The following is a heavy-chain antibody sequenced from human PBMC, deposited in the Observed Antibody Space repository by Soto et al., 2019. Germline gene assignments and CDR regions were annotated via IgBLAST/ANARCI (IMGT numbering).Heavy chain of an antibody. D-gene: IGHD1-26*01. Sequence: EVQLVESGGGLVQPGGSLRLSCAASGFTFSSYWMHWVRQAPGKGLVWVSRITNDVGSTTYADSVKGRFTISRDNSKNTLYLRMNSLRAEDTAVYYCARGASGSPLHFAYWGQGTLGTVSS. J-gene: IGHJ4*02. CDR2: ITNDVGST. CDR3: ARGASGSPLHFAY. CDR1: GFTFSSYW. V-gene: IGHV3-74*01.